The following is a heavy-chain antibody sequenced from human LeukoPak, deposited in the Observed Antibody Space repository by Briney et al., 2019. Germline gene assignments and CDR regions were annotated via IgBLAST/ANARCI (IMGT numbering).Heavy chain of an antibody. CDR3: ARDRSGATDGAFDI. CDR1: GFTFSSYA. D-gene: IGHD3-3*01. J-gene: IGHJ3*02. CDR2: ISYDGSNK. Sequence: PGGSLRLSCAASGFTFSSYAMHWVRQAPGKGLEWVAVISYDGSNKYYADSVKGRFTISRDNSKNTLYLQMNSLRAEDTAVYYCARDRSGATDGAFDIWGQGTMVTVSS. V-gene: IGHV3-30-3*01.